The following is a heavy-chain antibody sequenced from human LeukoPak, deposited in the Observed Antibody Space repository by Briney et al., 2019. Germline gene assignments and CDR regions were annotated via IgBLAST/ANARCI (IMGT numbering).Heavy chain of an antibody. CDR1: GFTFDDYA. V-gene: IGHV3-9*01. CDR2: ISWNSGSI. Sequence: PGRSLRLSYAASGFTFDDYAMHWVRQAPGKGLEWVSGISWNSGSIGYADSVKGRFTISRDNAKNSLYLQMNSLRAEDTALYYCAKDGMDVWGQGTTVTVSS. J-gene: IGHJ6*02. CDR3: AKDGMDV.